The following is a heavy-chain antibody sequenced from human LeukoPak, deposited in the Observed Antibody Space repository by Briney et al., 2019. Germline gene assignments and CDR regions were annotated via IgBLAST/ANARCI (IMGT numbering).Heavy chain of an antibody. V-gene: IGHV5-51*01. CDR2: IHPADSDT. J-gene: IGHJ3*02. CDR3: ASPSGSGDAFDI. Sequence: GESLKISCQSSGYSFASYWIGWVRQLPGKGLEWMGIIHPADSDTRYSPSFQGQVTISVDKSTNTAYLQWSSLKASDTAMYYCASPSGSGDAFDIWGQGTMVTVSS. D-gene: IGHD3-10*01. CDR1: GYSFASYW.